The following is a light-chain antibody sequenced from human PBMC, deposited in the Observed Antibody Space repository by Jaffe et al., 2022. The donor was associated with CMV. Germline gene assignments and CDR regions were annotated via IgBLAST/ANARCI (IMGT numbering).Light chain of an antibody. CDR1: QSVSSGY. CDR3: QQYASSPLT. V-gene: IGKV3-20*01. Sequence: EIVLTQSPDTLSLSPGERATLSCRASQSVSSGYLAWYQQKRGQAPRLLIYAAASRATGIPERFSGSGFGTDFTLTISRLEPEDFAMYYCQQYASSPLTFGGGTTVDVK. CDR2: AAA. J-gene: IGKJ4*01.